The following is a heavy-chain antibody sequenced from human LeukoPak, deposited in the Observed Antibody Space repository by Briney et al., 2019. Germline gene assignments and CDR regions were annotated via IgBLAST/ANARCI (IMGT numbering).Heavy chain of an antibody. D-gene: IGHD6-6*01. CDR1: GGSISSGGYY. V-gene: IGHV4-30-4*08. CDR3: ARDSREARDAFDI. CDR2: IYYSGST. J-gene: IGHJ3*02. Sequence: SETLSLTCTVSGGSISSGGYYWSWIRQHPGKGLEWIGYIYYSGSTYYNPSLKSRVTISVDTSKNQFSLKLSSVTAADTAVYYCARDSREARDAFDIWGQGTMVTVSS.